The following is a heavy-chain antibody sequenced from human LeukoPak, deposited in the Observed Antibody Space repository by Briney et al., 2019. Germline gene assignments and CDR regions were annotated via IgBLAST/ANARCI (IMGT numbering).Heavy chain of an antibody. V-gene: IGHV4-59*08. CDR3: ARHGSYSSSPGFVY. CDR2: IYYSGGT. D-gene: IGHD6-6*01. J-gene: IGHJ4*02. CDR1: GGSISSYY. Sequence: SETLSLTCTVSGGSISSYYWSWLRQPPGKGLEWIAYIYYSGGTNYNPSLKSRVTISVDTSKNQFSLKLTSVTAADTAVYYCARHGSYSSSPGFVYWGQGTLVTVSS.